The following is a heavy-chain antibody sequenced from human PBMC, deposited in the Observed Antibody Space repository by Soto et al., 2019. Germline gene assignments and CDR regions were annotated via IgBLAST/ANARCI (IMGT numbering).Heavy chain of an antibody. CDR3: AKDRAGDIYVAARSGLDY. J-gene: IGHJ4*02. CDR1: GFTFFSYG. D-gene: IGHD3-3*01. V-gene: IGHV3-30*18. Sequence: QAGGSLRLSCAASGFTFFSYGMHWVRQAPGKGLEWVAVISYDGSNKYYGDSVEGRFTISRDNSKNTLYLQMNSLRADDTAVYYCAKDRAGDIYVAARSGLDYWGQGTLVTVSS. CDR2: ISYDGSNK.